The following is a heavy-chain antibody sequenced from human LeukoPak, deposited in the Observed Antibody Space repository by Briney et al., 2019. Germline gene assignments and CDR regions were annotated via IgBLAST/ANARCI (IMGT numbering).Heavy chain of an antibody. Sequence: ASVKVSCKASGYTFTSYYMHWVRQAPGQGLEWMGIINPSGGSTNYAQKFQGRVTMTRDTSISTAYMELSGLRSDDTAVYYCARRAGDSSGYSLLNYWGQGTLVTVSS. V-gene: IGHV1-2*02. D-gene: IGHD3-22*01. CDR1: GYTFTSYY. CDR3: ARRAGDSSGYSLLNY. J-gene: IGHJ4*02. CDR2: INPSGGST.